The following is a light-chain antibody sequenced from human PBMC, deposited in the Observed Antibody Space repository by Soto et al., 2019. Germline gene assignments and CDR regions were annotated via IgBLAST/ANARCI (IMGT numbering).Light chain of an antibody. CDR2: AAS. CDR3: QQSYSTPKWT. Sequence: IQMTQSPSSLSASVGDRVTITCRASQSISSYLNWYQQKPGKAPKLLIYAASSLQSGVPSRFSGSGSGTDFTLTISILQPEDFATYNCQQSYSTPKWTFGQGTKV. J-gene: IGKJ1*01. CDR1: QSISSY. V-gene: IGKV1-39*01.